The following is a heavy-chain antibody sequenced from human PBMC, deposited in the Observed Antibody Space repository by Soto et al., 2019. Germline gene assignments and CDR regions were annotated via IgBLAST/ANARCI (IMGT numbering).Heavy chain of an antibody. J-gene: IGHJ4*02. V-gene: IGHV4-59*01. CDR2: IYYSGST. D-gene: IGHD6-19*01. Sequence: SETLSLTCTVSGGSISSYYWSWIRQPPGKGLEWIGYIYYSGSTNYNPSLKSRVTISVDTSKNQFSLKLSSVTAADTAVYYCAREALKPYSSGYYFDYWGQGTLVTVYS. CDR3: AREALKPYSSGYYFDY. CDR1: GGSISSYY.